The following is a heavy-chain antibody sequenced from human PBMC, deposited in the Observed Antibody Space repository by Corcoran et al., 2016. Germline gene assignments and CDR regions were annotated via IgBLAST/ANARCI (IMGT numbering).Heavy chain of an antibody. CDR1: GFTFSSYG. CDR3: AKDRGPSDY. J-gene: IGHJ4*02. CDR2: ISYDGSNK. V-gene: IGHV3-30*18. Sequence: QVQLVESGGGGVQPGRSLRLSCAASGFTFSSYGMHWVRQAPGKGLEWVAVISYDGSNKYYADSVKGRFTISRDNSKNTLYLQMNSLRAEDTAVYYCAKDRGPSDYWGQGTLVTVSS.